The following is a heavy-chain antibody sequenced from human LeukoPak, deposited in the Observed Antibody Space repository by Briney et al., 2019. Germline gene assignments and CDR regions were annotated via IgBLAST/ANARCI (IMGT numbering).Heavy chain of an antibody. J-gene: IGHJ4*02. D-gene: IGHD3-22*01. CDR2: MNPNSGNT. Sequence: ASLKVSCKASGYTFTSYDINWVRQATGQGPEWMGWMNPNSGNTGYAQKFQGRVTMTRNTSISTAYMELSSLRSEDTAVYYCASGYYDSSGYYPGDYWGQGTLVTVSS. CDR1: GYTFTSYD. V-gene: IGHV1-8*01. CDR3: ASGYYDSSGYYPGDY.